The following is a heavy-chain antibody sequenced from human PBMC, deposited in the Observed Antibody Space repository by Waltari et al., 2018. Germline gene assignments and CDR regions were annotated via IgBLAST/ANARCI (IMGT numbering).Heavy chain of an antibody. CDR1: GDSISSYH. J-gene: IGHJ4*02. Sequence: QVQLQESGPGLVKPSETLSLICSVSGDSISSYHWTWIRQPPGRGLEWIGLIYDSGRANYNSSRKRRVTMSVDTSKNQFSLKLSSVTAADTAVYYCARGVRRGIRFVEWSDFDSWGQGALVTVSS. CDR3: ARGVRRGIRFVEWSDFDS. CDR2: IYDSGRA. D-gene: IGHD3-3*01. V-gene: IGHV4-59*08.